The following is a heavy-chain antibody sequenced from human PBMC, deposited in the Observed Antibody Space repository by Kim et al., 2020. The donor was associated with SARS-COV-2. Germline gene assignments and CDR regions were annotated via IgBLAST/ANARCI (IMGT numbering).Heavy chain of an antibody. CDR1: GYTFTSYA. Sequence: ASVKVSCKASGYTFTSYAMHWVRQAPGQRLEWMGWINAGNGNTKYSQKFQGRVTITRDTSASTAYMELSSLRSEDTAVYYCARRGGGSLGIEQWFDYWGQGTLVTVSS. CDR3: ARRGGGSLGIEQWFDY. D-gene: IGHD1-26*01. J-gene: IGHJ4*02. CDR2: INAGNGNT. V-gene: IGHV1-3*01.